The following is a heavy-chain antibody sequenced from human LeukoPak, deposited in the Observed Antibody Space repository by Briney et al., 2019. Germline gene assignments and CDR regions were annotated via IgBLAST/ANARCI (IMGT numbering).Heavy chain of an antibody. J-gene: IGHJ6*03. CDR2: ISAYNGNT. D-gene: IGHD2-2*01. V-gene: IGHV1-18*01. CDR3: ARGIKAVPAAADYYYYYYMDV. CDR1: GYTFTSYG. Sequence: ASVKVSCKASGYTFTSYGVSWVRQAPGQGLEWMGWISAYNGNTNYAQKLQGRVTMTTDTSTSTAYMELRSLRADDTAVYYCARGIKAVPAAADYYYYYYMDVWGKGTMVTVSS.